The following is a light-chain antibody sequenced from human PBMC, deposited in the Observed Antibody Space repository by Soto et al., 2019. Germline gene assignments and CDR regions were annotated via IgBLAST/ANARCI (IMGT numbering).Light chain of an antibody. CDR2: DAS. Sequence: EIVLTQSPATLSLSPGGRATLSCRASQSVSSYLAWYQQKPGQAPRLLIYDASNRATGIPARFSGSGSGTDFTLTISSLEPEDFAVYYCQQRSNWRTFGGGTKVEIK. CDR3: QQRSNWRT. J-gene: IGKJ4*01. V-gene: IGKV3-11*01. CDR1: QSVSSY.